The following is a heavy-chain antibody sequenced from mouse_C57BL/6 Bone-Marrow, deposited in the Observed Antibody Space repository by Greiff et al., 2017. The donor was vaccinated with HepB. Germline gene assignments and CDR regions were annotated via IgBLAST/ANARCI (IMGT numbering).Heavy chain of an antibody. V-gene: IGHV1-61*01. D-gene: IGHD1-1*01. Sequence: QVQLQQPGAELVRPGSSVKLSCKASGYTFTSYWMDWVKQRPGQGLEWIGNIYPSDSETHYNQKFKDKATLTVDKSSSTAYMQLSSLTSEDSAVYYCARNGDYYGSSYGYWYFDVWGTGTTVTVSS. CDR3: ARNGDYYGSSYGYWYFDV. CDR1: GYTFTSYW. CDR2: IYPSDSET. J-gene: IGHJ1*03.